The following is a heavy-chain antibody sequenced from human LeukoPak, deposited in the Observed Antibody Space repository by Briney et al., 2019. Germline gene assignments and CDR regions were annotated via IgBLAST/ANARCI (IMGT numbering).Heavy chain of an antibody. CDR3: ARGQRGYSYGPAAFDI. V-gene: IGHV4-34*01. CDR1: GGSFSGYY. J-gene: IGHJ3*02. Sequence: SETLSLTCAVYGGSFSGYYWSWIRQPPGKGLEWIGENNHSGSTNYNPSLKSLVTISVDTSKNQFSLKLSSVTAADTAVYYCARGQRGYSYGPAAFDIWGEGTMVTVSS. CDR2: NNHSGST. D-gene: IGHD5-18*01.